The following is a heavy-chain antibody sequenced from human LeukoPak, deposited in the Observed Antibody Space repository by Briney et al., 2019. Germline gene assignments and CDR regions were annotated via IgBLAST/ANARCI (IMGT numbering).Heavy chain of an antibody. CDR2: ISGTGDTT. Sequence: GGSLRLSCAASGFSFSSYAMSWVRQAPGKGLEWVSSISGTGDTTYYADSVKGRFTVSRDSSKNTMYLQMNSLRVEDTAVYYCASDFHLIVNVDAFDTWGQGTLVTVSS. CDR3: ASDFHLIVNVDAFDT. V-gene: IGHV3-23*01. D-gene: IGHD3-22*01. J-gene: IGHJ3*02. CDR1: GFSFSSYA.